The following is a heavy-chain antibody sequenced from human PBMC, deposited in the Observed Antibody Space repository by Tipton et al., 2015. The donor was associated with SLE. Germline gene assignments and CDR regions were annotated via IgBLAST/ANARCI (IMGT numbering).Heavy chain of an antibody. CDR3: ARLNDATAIASFDY. CDR1: GGPISGFY. Sequence: TLSLTCTVSGGPISGFYWSWIRQPPGKGLEWIGYIYYNGHTNYSPSLKSRVTLSVDTSKNQFSLTLSSVTAADTAVYYCARLNDATAIASFDYWGQGNLVTVSS. CDR2: IYYNGHT. J-gene: IGHJ4*02. V-gene: IGHV4-59*01. D-gene: IGHD2-21*02.